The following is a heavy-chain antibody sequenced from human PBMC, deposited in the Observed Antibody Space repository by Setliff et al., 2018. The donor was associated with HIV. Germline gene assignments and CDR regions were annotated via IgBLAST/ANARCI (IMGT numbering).Heavy chain of an antibody. D-gene: IGHD6-13*01. CDR2: IYHSGST. CDR1: AYSISSGYY. Sequence: LSLTCAVSAYSISSGYYWGWIRQPPGKGLEWIGSIYHSGSTYYNPSLKSRVTISVDTSENQFSLKLSSVTAADTAVYYCARDGYSSSWYVISGSFDYWGQGILVTVSS. CDR3: ARDGYSSSWYVISGSFDY. J-gene: IGHJ4*02. V-gene: IGHV4-38-2*02.